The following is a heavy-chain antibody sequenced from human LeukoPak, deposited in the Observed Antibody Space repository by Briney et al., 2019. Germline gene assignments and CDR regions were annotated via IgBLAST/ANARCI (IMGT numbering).Heavy chain of an antibody. V-gene: IGHV5-10-1*01. D-gene: IGHD4-17*01. CDR1: GYSFTSYW. J-gene: IGHJ4*02. CDR2: IDPSDSYT. CDR3: ARQWRYGDYASDY. Sequence: GESLKISCEGSGYSFTSYWINWVRQMAGKGLEWMGRIDPSDSYTNYSPSFQGHVTISADKSISTAYLQWSSLKASDTAMYYCARQWRYGDYASDYWGQGTLVTVSS.